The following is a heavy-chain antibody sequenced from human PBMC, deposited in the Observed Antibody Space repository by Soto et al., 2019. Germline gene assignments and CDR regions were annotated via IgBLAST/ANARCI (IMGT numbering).Heavy chain of an antibody. Sequence: GESLKISCKGSGYSFTSYWISWVRQMPGKGLEWMGRIDPSDSYTNYSPSFQGHVTISADKSISTAYLQWSSLKASDTAMYYCARQYCTNGVCLYYFDYWGQGTLVTVSS. CDR3: ARQYCTNGVCLYYFDY. CDR2: IDPSDSYT. J-gene: IGHJ4*02. D-gene: IGHD2-8*01. CDR1: GYSFTSYW. V-gene: IGHV5-10-1*01.